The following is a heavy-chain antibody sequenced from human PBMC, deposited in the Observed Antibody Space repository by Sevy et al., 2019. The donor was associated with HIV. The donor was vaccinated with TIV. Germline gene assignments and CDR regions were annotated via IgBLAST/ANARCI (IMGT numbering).Heavy chain of an antibody. CDR2: IWFDGSNT. D-gene: IGHD4-17*01. CDR3: ARDLEFYDYGDYGPAFMPDY. J-gene: IGHJ4*02. Sequence: GGSLRLSCAASGFTFSTYGMHWVRQAPGNGLEWVALIWFDGSNTYYADSVKGRFTISRDIAKNTLHLQMNSLRAEDTAVYYCARDLEFYDYGDYGPAFMPDYSGQGTMVTVSS. V-gene: IGHV3-33*01. CDR1: GFTFSTYG.